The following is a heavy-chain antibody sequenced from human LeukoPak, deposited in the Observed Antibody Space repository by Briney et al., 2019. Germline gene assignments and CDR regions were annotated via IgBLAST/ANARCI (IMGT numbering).Heavy chain of an antibody. CDR1: GFTFSSYW. CDR2: INSDGSST. J-gene: IGHJ4*02. V-gene: IGHV3-74*01. Sequence: PGGSLRLPCAASGFTFSSYWMHWVRQAPGKGLVWVSHINSDGSSTSYADSVKGRFTISRDNAKNTLYLQMNSLRAEDTAVYYCARDPAYYDSSGLTDYWGQGTLVTVSS. D-gene: IGHD3-22*01. CDR3: ARDPAYYDSSGLTDY.